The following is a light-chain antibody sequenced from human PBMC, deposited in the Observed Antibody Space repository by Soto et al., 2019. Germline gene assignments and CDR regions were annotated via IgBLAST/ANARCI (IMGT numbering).Light chain of an antibody. CDR3: QQYNNWWT. CDR1: QSVSNN. CDR2: GAS. Sequence: EIVMTQSTATLSVSPGERATLSCRASQSVSNNLAWYQKKPGQAPRLLIYGASTRATGIPARFSGSWSGTEFTRTISSRQSEDFAFYYCQQYNNWWTFGQGTRVDIK. V-gene: IGKV3-15*01. J-gene: IGKJ1*01.